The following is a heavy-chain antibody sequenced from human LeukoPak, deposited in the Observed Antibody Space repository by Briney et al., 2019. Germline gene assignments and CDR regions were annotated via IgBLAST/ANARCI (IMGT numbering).Heavy chain of an antibody. D-gene: IGHD1-14*01. CDR2: IRSKANSYAT. V-gene: IGHV3-73*01. Sequence: GGSLRLSCAASGFTFSGFAMHWVRQASGKGLEWVGRIRSKANSYATAYAASVKGRFTISRDDSKNTAYLQMNSLKTEDTAVYYCTRLTGAGGYWGQGTLVTVSS. CDR1: GFTFSGFA. CDR3: TRLTGAGGY. J-gene: IGHJ4*02.